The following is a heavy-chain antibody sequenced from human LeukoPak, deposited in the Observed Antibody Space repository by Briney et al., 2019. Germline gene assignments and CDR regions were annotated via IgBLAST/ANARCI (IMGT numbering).Heavy chain of an antibody. J-gene: IGHJ4*02. D-gene: IGHD4-17*01. CDR3: AKDMTTATGFVDY. V-gene: IGHV3-30*02. CDR1: GLTFSSYG. CDR2: IRYDGSNK. Sequence: PGGSLRLSCAASGLTFSSYGMHWVRQAPGKGLEWVAFIRYDGSNKYYADSVKGRFTISRDNSKNTLYLQMNSLRAEDTAVYYCAKDMTTATGFVDYWGQGTLVTVSS.